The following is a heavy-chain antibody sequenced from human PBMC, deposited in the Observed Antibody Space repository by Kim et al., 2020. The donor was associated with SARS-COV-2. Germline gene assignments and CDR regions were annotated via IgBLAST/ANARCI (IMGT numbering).Heavy chain of an antibody. J-gene: IGHJ5*02. V-gene: IGHV3-7*01. CDR2: IKNDGSGT. CDR3: ATRLCLDTEP. CDR1: GFIFSSFR. D-gene: IGHD3-16*01. Sequence: GGSLRLSCAASGFIFSSFRMTWLRQAPGKGLEWVANIKNDGSGTYYVDSVKGRFTVSRDNAKDSLYLQMNSLRPEDTAIYYCATRLCLDTEPWGRGTLGTVSS.